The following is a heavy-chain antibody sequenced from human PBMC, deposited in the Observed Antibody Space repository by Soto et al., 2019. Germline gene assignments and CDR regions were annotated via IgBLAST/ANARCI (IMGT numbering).Heavy chain of an antibody. V-gene: IGHV4-59*01. CDR3: ARDCGGGPSYFYYMDV. CDR2: IYYSGST. Sequence: QVQLQESGPGLVKPSETLSLTCTVSGGSISSYYWSWIRQPPGKGLEWIGYIYYSGSTNYNPSLQSRFTILVDTSKKQFSLMLSPVTAADTAVYYCARDCGGGPSYFYYMDVWGKGTTVTVSS. D-gene: IGHD2-21*01. J-gene: IGHJ6*03. CDR1: GGSISSYY.